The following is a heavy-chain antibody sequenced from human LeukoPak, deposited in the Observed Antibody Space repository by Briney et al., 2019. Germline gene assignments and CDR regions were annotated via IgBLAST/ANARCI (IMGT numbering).Heavy chain of an antibody. J-gene: IGHJ6*03. Sequence: TPSQTLSLTCTVSGGSINSGGSYWSWIRQHPGKGLEWIGCIYYSWSTYYNPSLMSRVTLSLDTSKNQFSLKLSSVTAADTAVYYCARDNGDFRSIYYYMDVWGKGTTVTVSS. CDR3: ARDNGDFRSIYYYMDV. CDR1: GGSINSGGSY. CDR2: IYYSWST. V-gene: IGHV4-31*03. D-gene: IGHD2-8*01.